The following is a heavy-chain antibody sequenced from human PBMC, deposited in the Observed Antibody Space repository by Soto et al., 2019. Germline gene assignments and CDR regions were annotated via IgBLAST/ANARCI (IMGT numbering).Heavy chain of an antibody. CDR1: GFSFDDYA. V-gene: IGHV3-9*01. CDR3: AKSTGGTANGLDV. Sequence: ESGGGLVQPGRSLRLSCAASGFSFDDYAMHWVRQAPGKGLEWVSGISWNGNTIGYADSVKGRFSISRDNAKNSLFLEMNSLRAEDRALYYCAKSTGGTANGLDVWGQGTTVTVSS. J-gene: IGHJ6*02. D-gene: IGHD2-8*02. CDR2: ISWNGNTI.